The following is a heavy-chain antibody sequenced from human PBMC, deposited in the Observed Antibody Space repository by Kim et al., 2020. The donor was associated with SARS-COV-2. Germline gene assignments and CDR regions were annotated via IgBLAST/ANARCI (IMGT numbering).Heavy chain of an antibody. CDR2: IYYSGST. Sequence: SETLSLTCTVSGGSISSSSYYWGWIRQPPGKGLEWIGSIYYSGSTYYHPSLKSRVTISVDTSKNQFSLKLSTVTAADTAVYYCARGFGELTRFDYWGQGTLVTVSS. CDR1: GGSISSSSYY. V-gene: IGHV4-39*01. J-gene: IGHJ4*02. D-gene: IGHD3-10*01. CDR3: ARGFGELTRFDY.